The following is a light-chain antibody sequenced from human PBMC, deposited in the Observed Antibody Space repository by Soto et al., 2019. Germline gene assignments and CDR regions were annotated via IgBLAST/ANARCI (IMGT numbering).Light chain of an antibody. V-gene: IGKV3-20*01. CDR3: QQYGSSPGT. CDR1: QSVSSSY. Sequence: EIALTQSPGTLSLSPGERATLSCRASQSVSSSYLAWYQQKPGQAPRLLIYGASSSATGIPDRFSGSGSGTDFTLTLSRLEPEDFAVYYCQQYGSSPGTFGQGTKLEIK. CDR2: GAS. J-gene: IGKJ2*02.